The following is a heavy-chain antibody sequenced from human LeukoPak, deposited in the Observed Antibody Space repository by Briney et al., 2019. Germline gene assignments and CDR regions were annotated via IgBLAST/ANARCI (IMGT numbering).Heavy chain of an antibody. D-gene: IGHD6-19*01. Sequence: SQTLSLTCAISGDSVSSNSAAWNWIRQSPSRGLEWLARTYYRSKWYNDYAVSVKSRITINPDTSKNQFSLQLNSVTPEDTAVYYCARGSRAVAGTYYYYGMDVWGKGTTVTVSS. V-gene: IGHV6-1*01. CDR1: GDSVSSNSAA. J-gene: IGHJ6*04. CDR3: ARGSRAVAGTYYYYGMDV. CDR2: TYYRSKWYN.